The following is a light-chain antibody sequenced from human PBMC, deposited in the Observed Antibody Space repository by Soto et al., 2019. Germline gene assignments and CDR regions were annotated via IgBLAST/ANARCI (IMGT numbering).Light chain of an antibody. CDR3: QQRSSWWT. CDR2: DAS. CDR1: QSVGSN. J-gene: IGKJ1*01. V-gene: IGKV3-11*01. Sequence: EIVLTQSPATLSLSPGERATLSCRASQSVGSNLAWYQQKPGQAPRLLIYDASNRATGIPARFSGSGSGTDFTLTISSLEPEDFAVYYCQQRSSWWTFGQGNLVEIK.